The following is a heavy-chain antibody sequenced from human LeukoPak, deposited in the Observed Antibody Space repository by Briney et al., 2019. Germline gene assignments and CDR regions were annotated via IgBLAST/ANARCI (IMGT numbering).Heavy chain of an antibody. CDR3: ARGVDYGDYVFVY. CDR1: GFTFSSYW. CDR2: IKQDGSEK. J-gene: IGHJ4*02. V-gene: IGHV3-7*03. D-gene: IGHD4-17*01. Sequence: GGSLRLSCAASGFTFSSYWMSWVRQAPGKGLEWVANIKQDGSEKYYVDSVKGRFTISRDNAKNSLYLQMNSLRAEDTAVYHCARGVDYGDYVFVYWGQGTLVTVSS.